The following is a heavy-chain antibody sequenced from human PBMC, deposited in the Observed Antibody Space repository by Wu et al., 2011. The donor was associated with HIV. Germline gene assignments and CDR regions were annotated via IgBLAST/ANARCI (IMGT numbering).Heavy chain of an antibody. D-gene: IGHD3-10*01. CDR2: INPSGGST. Sequence: GAEVKKPGASVKVSCKASGYTFTSYYMHWVRQAPGQGLEWMGRINPSGGSTNNAQKFQGRVTMTRDTSTSTVYMELSSLRSEDTAVYYCARDRPPDGGYGHSYYFYGMDVWGQGTTVTVSS. CDR3: ARDRPPDGGYGHSYYFYGMDV. V-gene: IGHV1-46*01. CDR1: GYTFTSYY. J-gene: IGHJ6*02.